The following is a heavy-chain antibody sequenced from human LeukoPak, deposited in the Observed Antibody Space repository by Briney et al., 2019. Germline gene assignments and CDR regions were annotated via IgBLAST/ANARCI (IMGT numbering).Heavy chain of an antibody. CDR3: ARVPSPTGVDY. V-gene: IGHV3-30-3*01. D-gene: IGHD4-17*01. J-gene: IGHJ4*02. Sequence: GSLRLSCAASGFTFSSYAMHWVRQAPGKGLEWVAVISYDGSNKYYADSVKGRFTISRDNSKNTLYLQMNNLRAEDTAVYYCARVPSPTGVDYWGQGTLVTVSS. CDR2: ISYDGSNK. CDR1: GFTFSSYA.